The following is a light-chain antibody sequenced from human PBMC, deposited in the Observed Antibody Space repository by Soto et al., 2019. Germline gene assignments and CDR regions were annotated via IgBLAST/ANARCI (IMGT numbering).Light chain of an antibody. CDR2: DAS. Sequence: LQMTQSTSTLSASVGDRVTITFRASQSISSWLAWYQQKPGKAPKLLIYDASSLESGVPSRFSGSGSGTEFTLTISSLQPDDFATYYCQQYNSYSTFGQGTRLEI. CDR3: QQYNSYST. CDR1: QSISSW. J-gene: IGKJ5*01. V-gene: IGKV1-5*01.